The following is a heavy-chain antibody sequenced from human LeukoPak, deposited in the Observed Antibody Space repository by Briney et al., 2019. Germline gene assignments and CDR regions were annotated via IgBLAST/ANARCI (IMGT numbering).Heavy chain of an antibody. Sequence: SQTLSLTCTVSGGSISSGGYYWSWIRQHPGKGLEWIGYMYFSGITSYNPSLKSRVTISVDTSKNQFSLKPSSVTAADTAVYYCARGHYGSGSYPKTKPYYYYYYMDVWGKGTTVTVSS. D-gene: IGHD3-10*01. CDR3: ARGHYGSGSYPKTKPYYYYYYMDV. CDR2: MYFSGIT. V-gene: IGHV4-31*03. CDR1: GGSISSGGYY. J-gene: IGHJ6*03.